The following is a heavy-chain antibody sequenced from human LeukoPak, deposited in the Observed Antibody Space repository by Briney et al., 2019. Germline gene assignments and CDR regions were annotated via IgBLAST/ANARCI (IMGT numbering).Heavy chain of an antibody. J-gene: IGHJ4*02. V-gene: IGHV4-34*01. Sequence: SETLSLTCAVYGGSFSGYYWSWIRQPPGKGLEWIGEINHSGSTNYNPSLKSRVTISVDTSKNQFSLKLSSVTAADTAVYCCARGALGGYCSSTSCPAFGYWGQGTLVTVSS. D-gene: IGHD2-2*01. CDR2: INHSGST. CDR1: GGSFSGYY. CDR3: ARGALGGYCSSTSCPAFGY.